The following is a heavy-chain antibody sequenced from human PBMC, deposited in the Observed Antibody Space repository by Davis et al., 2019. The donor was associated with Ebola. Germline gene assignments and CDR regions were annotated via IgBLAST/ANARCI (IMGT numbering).Heavy chain of an antibody. J-gene: IGHJ6*02. CDR2: IYYSEST. Sequence: PSETLSLTCSVSGGSISSYYWSWIRQPPGKGLEWIGYIYYSESTNYNPSLKSRVTISVDRSKNQFSLKLSSVTAADTAVYYCARAHSSSSGYYYYGMDVWGQGTTVTVSS. CDR3: ARAHSSSSGYYYYGMDV. CDR1: GGSISSYY. V-gene: IGHV4-59*08. D-gene: IGHD6-6*01.